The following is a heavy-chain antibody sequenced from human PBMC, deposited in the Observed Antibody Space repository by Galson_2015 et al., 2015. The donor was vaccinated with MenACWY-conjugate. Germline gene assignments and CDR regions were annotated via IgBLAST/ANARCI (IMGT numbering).Heavy chain of an antibody. J-gene: IGHJ6*03. Sequence: SLRLSCAASGFILSSYWMHWVRQAPGKGLVWVSRINSDGSSISYADSVKGRFTISRDNAKNTLYMQMNSLRAEDTAVYYCAREDSPFLEYYYYMDVWGKGTTVTVSS. CDR2: INSDGSSI. CDR3: AREDSPFLEYYYYMDV. V-gene: IGHV3-74*01. D-gene: IGHD2/OR15-2a*01. CDR1: GFILSSYW.